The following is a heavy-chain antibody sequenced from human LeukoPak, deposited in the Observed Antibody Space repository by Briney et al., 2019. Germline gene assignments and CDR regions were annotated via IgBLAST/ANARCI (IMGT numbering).Heavy chain of an antibody. CDR3: AREPLPNSSSWYY. CDR2: IYYSGST. Sequence: PSETLSLTCTVSGGSISNYYWSWIRQPPGKGLEWVGYIYYSGSTNYKPSLKSRVTISVDTSKNQFSLKLSSVTAADTAVYYCAREPLPNSSSWYYWGQGTLVTVSS. J-gene: IGHJ4*02. D-gene: IGHD6-13*01. CDR1: GGSISNYY. V-gene: IGHV4-59*12.